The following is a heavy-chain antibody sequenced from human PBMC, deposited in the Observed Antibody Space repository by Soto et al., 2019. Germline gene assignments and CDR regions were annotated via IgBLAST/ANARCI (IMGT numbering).Heavy chain of an antibody. CDR2: ISSGSAFI. J-gene: IGHJ5*02. CDR3: TRDQGGSYDSWFDP. Sequence: EAQVVESGGGLVKPGGSLRLSCNFTFSMYSMNWVRQAPGKGLEWVASISSGSAFIKYADSVKGRFSISRDNAKNSVSLPMNSLRAEDTAMYYCTRDQGGSYDSWFDPWGRGTLVTVSS. V-gene: IGHV3-21*01. D-gene: IGHD1-26*01. CDR1: TFSMYS.